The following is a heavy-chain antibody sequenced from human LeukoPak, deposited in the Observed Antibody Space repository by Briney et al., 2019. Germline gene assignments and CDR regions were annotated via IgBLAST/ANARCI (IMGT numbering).Heavy chain of an antibody. CDR2: ISGSGGST. CDR1: GFTFSSYA. J-gene: IGHJ4*02. D-gene: IGHD3-10*01. V-gene: IGHV3-23*01. Sequence: GGSLRLSCAASGFTFSSYAMSWVRQAPGKGLEWVSAISGSGGSTYYADSVKGRFTISRDNSKNTLYLQMNSPRAEDTAVFYCGKLFYSSGMYHFDYWGQGTLVTVSS. CDR3: GKLFYSSGMYHFDY.